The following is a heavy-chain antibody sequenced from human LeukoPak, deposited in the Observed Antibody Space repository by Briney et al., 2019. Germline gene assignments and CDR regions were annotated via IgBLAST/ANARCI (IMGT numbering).Heavy chain of an antibody. CDR3: ARGGSSRYCSSTSCRRNYYYYYGMDV. V-gene: IGHV4-30-2*01. CDR1: GGSISSGGYS. CDR2: IYHSGST. J-gene: IGHJ6*02. Sequence: PSQTLFLTCAVSGGSISSGGYSWSWIRQPPGKGLEWIGYIYHSGSTYYNPSLKSRVTISVDTSKNQFSLKLSSVTAADTAVYYCARGGSSRYCSSTSCRRNYYYYYGMDVWGQGTTVTVSS. D-gene: IGHD2-2*01.